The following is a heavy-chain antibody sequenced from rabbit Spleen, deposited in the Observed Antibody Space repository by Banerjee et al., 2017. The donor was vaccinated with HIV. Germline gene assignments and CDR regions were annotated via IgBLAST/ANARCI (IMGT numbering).Heavy chain of an antibody. CDR3: ARDGDDGCGL. Sequence: QSLEESGGDLVKPGASLTLTCTASGFSFSSNDYMCWVRQAPGKGLEWIACIYTGSSGSTYYATWATGRFTISKTSSTTVTLQMTSLTAADTATYFCARDGDDGCGLGGQGTLVTVS. CDR2: IYTGSSGST. D-gene: IGHD2-1*01. J-gene: IGHJ3*01. V-gene: IGHV1S40*01. CDR1: GFSFSSNDY.